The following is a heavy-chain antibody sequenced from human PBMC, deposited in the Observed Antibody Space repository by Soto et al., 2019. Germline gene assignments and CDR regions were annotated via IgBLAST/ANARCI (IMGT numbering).Heavy chain of an antibody. D-gene: IGHD2-2*01. CDR3: AREQRAGARHIVVVPAARGHDY. J-gene: IGHJ4*02. CDR1: GFTFSSYW. V-gene: IGHV3-7*01. Sequence: GGSLRLSCAASGFTFSSYWMSWVRQAPGKGLEWVANIKQDGSEKYYVDSVKGRLTISRDNAKNSLYLQMNSLRAEDTAVYYCAREQRAGARHIVVVPAARGHDYWGQGTLVTVSS. CDR2: IKQDGSEK.